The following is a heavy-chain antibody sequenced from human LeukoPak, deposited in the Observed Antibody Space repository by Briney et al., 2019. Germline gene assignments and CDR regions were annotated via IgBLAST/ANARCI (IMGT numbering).Heavy chain of an antibody. CDR3: AREVSEGFDF. Sequence: GGSLRLSCTASGFTFSGYSMNWIRQAPGKGLEWVSSFGTRSASVYHAGSVKGRFAISRDNAKNSLYLQMNSLRAEDTALYYCAREVSEGFDFWGQGTLVTVSS. D-gene: IGHD3-22*01. CDR2: FGTRSASV. J-gene: IGHJ4*02. V-gene: IGHV3-21*01. CDR1: GFTFSGYS.